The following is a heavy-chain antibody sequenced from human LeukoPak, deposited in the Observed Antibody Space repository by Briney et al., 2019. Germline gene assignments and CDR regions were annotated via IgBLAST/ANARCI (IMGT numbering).Heavy chain of an antibody. V-gene: IGHV1-2*02. Sequence: WASVTVSCMASGYTFTVYYMHWVRQAPGQGLEWMGWINPNSGGTNYAQKFQGRVTMTRDTSISTAYMELSRLRSDDTAVYYCARERCTNGVCYTPYYGMDVWGQGTTVTVSS. D-gene: IGHD2-8*01. CDR1: GYTFTVYY. CDR2: INPNSGGT. J-gene: IGHJ6*02. CDR3: ARERCTNGVCYTPYYGMDV.